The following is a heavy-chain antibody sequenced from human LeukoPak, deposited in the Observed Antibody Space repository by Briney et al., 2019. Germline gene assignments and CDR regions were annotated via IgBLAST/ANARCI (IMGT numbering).Heavy chain of an antibody. J-gene: IGHJ4*02. Sequence: SETLSLTCAVYGGSFSGYYWRWIRQPPGKGLEWIGEINHSGSTNYNPSLKSRVTISVDTSKNQFSLKLSSVTAADTAVYYCARIGLYSGYPIDYWGQGTLVTVSS. V-gene: IGHV4-34*01. CDR1: GGSFSGYY. D-gene: IGHD5-12*01. CDR2: INHSGST. CDR3: ARIGLYSGYPIDY.